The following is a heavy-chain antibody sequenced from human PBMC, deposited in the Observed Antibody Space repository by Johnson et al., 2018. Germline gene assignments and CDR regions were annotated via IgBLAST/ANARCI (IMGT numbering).Heavy chain of an antibody. CDR3: ARDDVLTMIPDAFDI. V-gene: IGHV1-8*01. J-gene: IGHJ3*02. Sequence: QVQLVQSGAEVKKPGASVKVSCTASGYTFTSYDINWVRQATGQGLEWMGWMNPNSGNTGYAQKFQGRVTRNRNTSKSPAYMELSSLRSEVTAGYYCARDDVLTMIPDAFDIWGQGKWSPSLQ. CDR1: GYTFTSYD. D-gene: IGHD3-22*01. CDR2: MNPNSGNT.